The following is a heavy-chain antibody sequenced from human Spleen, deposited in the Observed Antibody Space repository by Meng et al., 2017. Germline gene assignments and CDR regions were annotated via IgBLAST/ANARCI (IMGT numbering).Heavy chain of an antibody. Sequence: SETLSLTCAVYGGSFSGYYWSWIRQPPGKGLEWIGEINHSGSTNYNPSLKSRVTISVDTSKNQFSLKLSSVTAADTAVYYCARGLLLSFGEAWFDPWGQGTLVTVSS. CDR3: ARGLLLSFGEAWFDP. CDR2: INHSGST. D-gene: IGHD3-10*01. V-gene: IGHV4-34*01. CDR1: GGSFSGYY. J-gene: IGHJ5*02.